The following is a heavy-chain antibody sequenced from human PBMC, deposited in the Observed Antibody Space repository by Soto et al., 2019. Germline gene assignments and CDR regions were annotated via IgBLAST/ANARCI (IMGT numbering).Heavy chain of an antibody. CDR1: GYTFTSYD. CDR2: MNPNSGNT. Sequence: GASVKVSCKASGYTFTSYDINWVRQATGQGLEWMGWMNPNSGNTGYAQKFQGRVTMTRNTSISTAYMELSSLRSEDTAVYYCASGPFPKWKYFLVGVYAFDIWGQGTMVPVSS. CDR3: ASGPFPKWKYFLVGVYAFDI. D-gene: IGHD2-21*01. J-gene: IGHJ3*02. V-gene: IGHV1-8*01.